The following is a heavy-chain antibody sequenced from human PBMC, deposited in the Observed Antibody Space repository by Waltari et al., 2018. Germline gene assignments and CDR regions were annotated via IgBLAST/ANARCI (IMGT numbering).Heavy chain of an antibody. CDR1: GGSISRYY. CDR3: ARAFTDGLIVVAFDI. V-gene: IGHV4-59*01. Sequence: QVQLQESGPGLVKPSETLSLTCIVSGGSISRYYWSWIRQPPGKGLEWIGYIYHSGSTNYNPSLKSRVTVSADTSKNQFSLKLSSVTAADTAVYYCARAFTDGLIVVAFDIWGQGTMVTVSS. CDR2: IYHSGST. J-gene: IGHJ3*02. D-gene: IGHD3-16*02.